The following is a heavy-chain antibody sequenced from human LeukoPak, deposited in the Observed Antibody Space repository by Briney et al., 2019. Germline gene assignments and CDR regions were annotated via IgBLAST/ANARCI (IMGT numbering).Heavy chain of an antibody. V-gene: IGHV4-59*01. CDR2: IYYSGST. CDR3: ARVGRSYGTEGHYFDY. Sequence: SETLSLTCTVSGGSISSYYWSWIRQPPGKGLEWIGYIYYSGSTNYNPSLKSRVTISVDTSKNQFSLKLSSVTAADTAVYYCARVGRSYGTEGHYFDYWGQGTLVTVSP. D-gene: IGHD5-18*01. CDR1: GGSISSYY. J-gene: IGHJ4*02.